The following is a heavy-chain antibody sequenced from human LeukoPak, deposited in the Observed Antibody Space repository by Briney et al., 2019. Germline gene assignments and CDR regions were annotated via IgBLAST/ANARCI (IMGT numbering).Heavy chain of an antibody. D-gene: IGHD3-16*01. V-gene: IGHV3-74*01. Sequence: PGGSLRLSCAASGFTFSNYWMHWVRQAPGKGPVWVSRIKSDGSSTRFADSVQGRFTISRDNGKNTVYLQMNSLRAEDTAVYYCAKGQYDWGPYYFDYWGQGTLVTVSS. J-gene: IGHJ4*02. CDR1: GFTFSNYW. CDR3: AKGQYDWGPYYFDY. CDR2: IKSDGSST.